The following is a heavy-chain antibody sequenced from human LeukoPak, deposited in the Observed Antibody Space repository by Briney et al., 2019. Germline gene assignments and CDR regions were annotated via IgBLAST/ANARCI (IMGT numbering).Heavy chain of an antibody. CDR3: ARGPTYYDILTRNWFDP. V-gene: IGHV6-1*01. Sequence: SQTLSLTCAISGDSVSSNSAAWNWIRQSPSRGLEWLGRTYYRSKWYNDYAVSVKSRITINPDTSKNQFSLQLNSVTPEDTAVYYCARGPTYYDILTRNWFDPWGQGTLVTVSS. D-gene: IGHD3-9*01. J-gene: IGHJ5*02. CDR2: TYYRSKWYN. CDR1: GDSVSSNSAA.